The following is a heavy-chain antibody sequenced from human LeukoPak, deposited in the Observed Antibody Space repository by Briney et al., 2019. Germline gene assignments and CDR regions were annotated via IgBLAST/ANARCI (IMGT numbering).Heavy chain of an antibody. D-gene: IGHD3-16*01. V-gene: IGHV3-9*01. CDR1: GFTFDDYA. CDR2: ISWNSGSI. Sequence: GRSLRLSCAASGFTFDDYAMHWVRQAPGKGLEWVSGISWNSGSIGYADSVKGRFTISRDNAKNSLYLRMNSLRAEDTALYYCAKVARGDLALDYWGQGTLVTVSS. J-gene: IGHJ4*02. CDR3: AKVARGDLALDY.